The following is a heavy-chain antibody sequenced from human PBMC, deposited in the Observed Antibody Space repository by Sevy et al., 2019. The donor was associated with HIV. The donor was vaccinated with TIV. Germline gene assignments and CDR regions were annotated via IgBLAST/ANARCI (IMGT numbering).Heavy chain of an antibody. CDR3: AKDLCSSTSCYVYYYYYGMDV. V-gene: IGHV3-30*02. CDR2: IRYDGSNK. J-gene: IGHJ6*02. Sequence: GGSLRLSCAASGFTFSSYGMHWVRQAPGKGLEWVAFIRYDGSNKYYADSVKGRFSISRDNSKNTLYLQMNGLRAEDTAVYYCAKDLCSSTSCYVYYYYYGMDVWGQGTTVTVSS. D-gene: IGHD2-2*01. CDR1: GFTFSSYG.